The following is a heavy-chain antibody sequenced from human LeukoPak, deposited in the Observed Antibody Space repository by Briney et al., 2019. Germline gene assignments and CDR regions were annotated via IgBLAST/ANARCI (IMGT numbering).Heavy chain of an antibody. J-gene: IGHJ4*02. CDR2: INIGNGNT. D-gene: IGHD2-21*01. CDR3: ARRLGRSFDY. V-gene: IGHV1-3*04. Sequence: ASVKVSCKASGGTFSSYAISWVRQAPGQRLEWMGWINIGNGNTKYSQNFQGRITITRDTSATTAYMDLSSLRSEDTAVYYCARRLGRSFDYWGQGTLVTVSS. CDR1: GGTFSSYA.